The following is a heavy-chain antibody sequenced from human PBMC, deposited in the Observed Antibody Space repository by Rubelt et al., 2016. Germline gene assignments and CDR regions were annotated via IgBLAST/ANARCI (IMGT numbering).Heavy chain of an antibody. CDR3: ARQRYCSGGSCYPDY. J-gene: IGHJ4*02. Sequence: SCNGSGYSFTTYWIGWVRQMPGKGLEWMGIIYPGDSATRYIPSFQGQVTIPADKSINSAYLQWSSLKASDTAIYYCARQRYCSGGSCYPDYWGQGTLVTVSS. D-gene: IGHD2-15*01. CDR1: GYSFTTYW. CDR2: IYPGDSAT. V-gene: IGHV5-51*01.